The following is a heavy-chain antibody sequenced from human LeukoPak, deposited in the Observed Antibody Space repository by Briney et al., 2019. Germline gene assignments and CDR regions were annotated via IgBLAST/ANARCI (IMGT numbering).Heavy chain of an antibody. CDR3: AREKGYSYGYHDCGGNNWYFDL. CDR2: INPNSGGT. Sequence: GASVKVSCKPSGYTFTGYYRHWVRQAPGQGLEWMGWINPNSGGTNYAQKFQGRLTMTRDTSISTAYMELSRLRSDDTAVYYCAREKGYSYGYHDCGGNNWYFDLWRRGTLVTVSS. J-gene: IGHJ2*01. V-gene: IGHV1-2*02. D-gene: IGHD5-18*01. CDR1: GYTFTGYY.